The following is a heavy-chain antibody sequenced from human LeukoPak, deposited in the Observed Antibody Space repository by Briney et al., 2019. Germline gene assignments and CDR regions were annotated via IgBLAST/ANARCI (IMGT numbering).Heavy chain of an antibody. CDR3: ARDYAAHIYTVGARNYFDY. J-gene: IGHJ4*02. CDR1: GYTFTSYG. CDR2: ISAYNGST. V-gene: IGHV1-18*01. Sequence: ASVKVACKASGYTFTSYGISWVRQAPGQGLEWMALISAYNGSTNYAQKLQGRVTMTTDTSTSTAYMELRSLRSDDTAVYYCARDYAAHIYTVGARNYFDYWGQGTLVTVSS. D-gene: IGHD1-26*01.